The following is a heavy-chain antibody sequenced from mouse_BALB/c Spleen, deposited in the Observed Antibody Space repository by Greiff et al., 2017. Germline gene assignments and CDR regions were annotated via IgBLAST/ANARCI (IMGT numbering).Heavy chain of an antibody. CDR1: GFTFSSYA. V-gene: IGHV5-6-5*01. J-gene: IGHJ4*01. D-gene: IGHD1-2*01. Sequence: EVKVEESGGGLVKPGGSLKLSCAASGFTFSSYAMSWVRQTPEKRLEWVASISSGGSTYYPDSVKGRFTISRDNARNILYLQMSSLRSEDTAMYYCARNYYGDAMDYWGQGTSVTVSS. CDR3: ARNYYGDAMDY. CDR2: ISSGGST.